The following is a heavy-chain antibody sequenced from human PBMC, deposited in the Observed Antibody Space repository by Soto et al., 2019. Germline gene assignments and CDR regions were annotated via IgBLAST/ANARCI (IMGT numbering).Heavy chain of an antibody. CDR1: GYIFSNYG. CDR2: ISGYNGNT. D-gene: IGHD1-26*01. V-gene: IGHV1-18*01. CDR3: ARASGGGVGTTSY. Sequence: QVQLVQSGAEVKKPGASAKVSCKASGYIFSNYGISWIRQVPGQGLEWMGWISGYNGNTNYAQKFQGRVTLSTDTSTNTAYMELRSLRSDDTAVYYCARASGGGVGTTSYWSQRTLVTVSS. J-gene: IGHJ4*02.